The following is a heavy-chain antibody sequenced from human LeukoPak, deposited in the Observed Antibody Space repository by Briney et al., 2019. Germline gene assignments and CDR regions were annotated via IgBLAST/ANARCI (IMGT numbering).Heavy chain of an antibody. Sequence: SETLSLTCTVSGGSISSYYWSWIRQPPGKGLEWIGYIYYSGSTNYNPSLKSRVTISVDTSKNQFSLKLSSVTAADTAVYYCARGGSVVVTAEDFDYWGQGTLVTVSS. CDR1: GGSISSYY. CDR2: IYYSGST. J-gene: IGHJ4*02. D-gene: IGHD2-21*02. V-gene: IGHV4-59*01. CDR3: ARGGSVVVTAEDFDY.